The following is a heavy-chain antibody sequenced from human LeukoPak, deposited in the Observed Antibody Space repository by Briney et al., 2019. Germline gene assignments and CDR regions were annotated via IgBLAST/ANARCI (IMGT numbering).Heavy chain of an antibody. V-gene: IGHV1-18*01. CDR1: GYTFTSYG. Sequence: ASVKVSCKASGYTFTSYGISWVRHAPGQGLEWMGWISAYNGKTSYAQKLQGRVTMTTDTSTSTAYMELRSLRSDDTDVYYCARDGSSSWPYYFDYWGQGTLVTVSS. D-gene: IGHD6-13*01. J-gene: IGHJ4*02. CDR3: ARDGSSSWPYYFDY. CDR2: ISAYNGKT.